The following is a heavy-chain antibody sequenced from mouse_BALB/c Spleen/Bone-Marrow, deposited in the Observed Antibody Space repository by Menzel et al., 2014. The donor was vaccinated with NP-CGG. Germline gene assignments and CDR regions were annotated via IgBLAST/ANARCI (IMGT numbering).Heavy chain of an antibody. J-gene: IGHJ3*01. CDR1: GFDFSRYW. D-gene: IGHD2-3*01. CDR2: INPESNTI. V-gene: IGHV4-1*02. CDR3: ARLGYYGWFAY. Sequence: DVKLQESGGGLVQPGGPLKLSCAASGFDFSRYWISWVRQAPGKGLQWIGEINPESNTINYTPSLKDKFIISRDNAKNTLYLQMSKVRSEDTALYCCARLGYYGWFAYWGQGTLVTVSA.